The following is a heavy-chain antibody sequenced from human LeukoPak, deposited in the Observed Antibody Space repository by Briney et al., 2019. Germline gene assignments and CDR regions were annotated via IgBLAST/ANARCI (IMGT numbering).Heavy chain of an antibody. D-gene: IGHD6-19*01. Sequence: ASVKVSCKASGYTFTSYYMHWVRQAPGQGLEWMGIINPSGGSTSYAQKFQGRITMTRDTSTSTVYMELSSLRSEDTAVYYCARESSGWYELDYWGQGTLVTVSS. CDR1: GYTFTSYY. CDR3: ARESSGWYELDY. J-gene: IGHJ4*02. V-gene: IGHV1-46*01. CDR2: INPSGGST.